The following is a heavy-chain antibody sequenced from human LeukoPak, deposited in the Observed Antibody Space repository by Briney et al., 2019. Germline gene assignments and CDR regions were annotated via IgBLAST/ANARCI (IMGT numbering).Heavy chain of an antibody. Sequence: PGGSLRLSCAASGFSFSSYNMNWVRQAPGKGLEWVGFIRSKAHGGTTEYAASVKGRFTISRDDSRSIAYLQMNSLKTEDTAVYYCTSCPPFYYYYMDVWGKGTTVTISS. CDR2: IRSKAHGGTT. J-gene: IGHJ6*03. V-gene: IGHV3-49*04. CDR1: GFSFSSYN. CDR3: TSCPPFYYYYMDV.